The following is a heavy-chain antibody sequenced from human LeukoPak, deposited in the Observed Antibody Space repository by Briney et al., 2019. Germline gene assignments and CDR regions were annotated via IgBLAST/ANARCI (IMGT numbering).Heavy chain of an antibody. CDR1: GFAVSSNY. J-gene: IGHJ3*02. D-gene: IGHD6-13*01. V-gene: IGHV3-66*01. Sequence: GGSLTLSCVVSGFAVSSNYLIWVRQAPGKGPEWVSVIFNDGHTYYADSVKGRFAISRDNSKNTLYLQMNSLRAEDTAVYYCARDHPREGIAAAGVAAFDIWGQGTMVTVSS. CDR2: IFNDGHT. CDR3: ARDHPREGIAAAGVAAFDI.